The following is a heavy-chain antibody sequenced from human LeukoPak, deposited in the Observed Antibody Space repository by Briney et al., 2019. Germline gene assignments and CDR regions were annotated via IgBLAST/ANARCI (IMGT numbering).Heavy chain of an antibody. V-gene: IGHV4-4*02. Sequence: SETLSLTCAVSGGSISSSNWWSWVRQPPGKGPEWIGEIYHSGSTNYNPSLKSRVTISVDKSKNQFSLKLSSVTAADTAVYYCAKVVVIPRGYHFDYWGQGTLVTVSS. CDR2: IYHSGST. D-gene: IGHD3-22*01. CDR1: GGSISSSNW. J-gene: IGHJ4*02. CDR3: AKVVVIPRGYHFDY.